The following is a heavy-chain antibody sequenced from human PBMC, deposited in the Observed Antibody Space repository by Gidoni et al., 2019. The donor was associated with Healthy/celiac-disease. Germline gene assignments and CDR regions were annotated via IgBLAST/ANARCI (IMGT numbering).Heavy chain of an antibody. CDR2: ISYDGSNK. CDR1: GFTFSSYA. V-gene: IGHV3-30-3*01. Sequence: QVQLVESGGGVVKPGRSLRLSCAASGFTFSSYAMHWVRQAQGKGLEWVAVISYDGSNKYYADSVKGRFTISRDNSKNTLYLQMNSLRAEDTAVYYCARDGYWAAAGTGYYYYGMDVWGQGTTVTVSS. D-gene: IGHD6-13*01. CDR3: ARDGYWAAAGTGYYYYGMDV. J-gene: IGHJ6*02.